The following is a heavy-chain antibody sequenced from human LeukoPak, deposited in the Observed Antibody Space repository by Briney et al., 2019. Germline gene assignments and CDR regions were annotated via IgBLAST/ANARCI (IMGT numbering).Heavy chain of an antibody. CDR2: ISSSGSTI. CDR3: ARDLSSSWYRYYFDY. V-gene: IGHV3-11*01. Sequence: GRSLRLSCAASGFTFSDYYMSWIRQAPGKGLEWVSYISSSGSTIYYADSVKGRFTISRDNAKNSLYLQMNSLRAEDTAVYYCARDLSSSWYRYYFDYWGQGTLVTVSS. CDR1: GFTFSDYY. D-gene: IGHD6-13*01. J-gene: IGHJ4*02.